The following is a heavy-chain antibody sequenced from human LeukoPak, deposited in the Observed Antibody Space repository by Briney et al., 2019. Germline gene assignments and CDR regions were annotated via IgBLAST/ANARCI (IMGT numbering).Heavy chain of an antibody. V-gene: IGHV3-23*01. CDR1: GITLSNYG. CDR3: AKRGVVIRVILVGFHKEAYYFDS. J-gene: IGHJ4*02. D-gene: IGHD3-22*01. Sequence: PGGSLRLSCAVSGITLSNYGMSWVRQAPGKGLEWVAGISDSGGSTNYADSVKGRFTISRDNPKNTLYLQMNSLRAEDTAVYFCAKRGVVIRVILVGFHKEAYYFDSWGQGDLVTVCS. CDR2: ISDSGGST.